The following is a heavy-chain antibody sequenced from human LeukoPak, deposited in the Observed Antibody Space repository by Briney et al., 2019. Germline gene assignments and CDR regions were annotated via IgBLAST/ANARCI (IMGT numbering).Heavy chain of an antibody. V-gene: IGHV1-2*02. D-gene: IGHD4-17*01. Sequence: ASVKVSCKASGYTFTGYYMHWVRQAPGQGLEWMGWINPNSGGTNYAQKFQGRVTMTRDTSISTAYMELSRLRSDDTAVYYCARDPSYGDYVDYWGQGTLVTVSS. CDR1: GYTFTGYY. CDR2: INPNSGGT. CDR3: ARDPSYGDYVDY. J-gene: IGHJ4*02.